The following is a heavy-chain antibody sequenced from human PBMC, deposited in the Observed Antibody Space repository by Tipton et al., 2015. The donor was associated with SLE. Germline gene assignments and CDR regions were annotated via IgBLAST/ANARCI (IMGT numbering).Heavy chain of an antibody. CDR1: GGSMSSSSYY. Sequence: LRLSCTVSGGSMSSSSYYWGWIRQPPGKGLEWIGSIYYSGTTYYNPSLKSRLTTSVDTSKNQFYLRLSSVTAADTAVYHCARLDSSSWFRGWFDPWGQGTLVTVSS. J-gene: IGHJ5*02. CDR2: IYYSGTT. D-gene: IGHD2-2*01. V-gene: IGHV4-39*01. CDR3: ARLDSSSWFRGWFDP.